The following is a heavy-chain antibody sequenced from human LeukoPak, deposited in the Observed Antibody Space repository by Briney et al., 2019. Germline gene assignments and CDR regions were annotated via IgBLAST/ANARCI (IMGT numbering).Heavy chain of an antibody. CDR2: ISSSANTI. V-gene: IGHV3-48*03. D-gene: IGHD6-25*01. J-gene: IGHJ4*02. CDR3: ARDGGILNSSAWNDY. Sequence: GGSLRLSCAASGFTFSSYEMNWVRQAPGKGLEWVSYISSSANTIYYADSVKGRFTISRDNAKNSLYLQMNGLRAEDTAVYYCARDGGILNSSAWNDYWGQGTLVTVSS. CDR1: GFTFSSYE.